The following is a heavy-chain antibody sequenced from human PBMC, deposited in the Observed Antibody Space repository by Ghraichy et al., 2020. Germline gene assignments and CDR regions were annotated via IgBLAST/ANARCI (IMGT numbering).Heavy chain of an antibody. Sequence: SETLSLTCAVYGGSFSGYYWSWIRQPPGKGLEWIGEINHSGSTNYNPSLKSRVTISVDTSKNQFSLKLSSVTAADTAVYYCASCDYDSSGYFRCEYFQHWGQGTLVTVSS. D-gene: IGHD3-22*01. V-gene: IGHV4-34*01. CDR3: ASCDYDSSGYFRCEYFQH. CDR1: GGSFSGYY. CDR2: INHSGST. J-gene: IGHJ1*01.